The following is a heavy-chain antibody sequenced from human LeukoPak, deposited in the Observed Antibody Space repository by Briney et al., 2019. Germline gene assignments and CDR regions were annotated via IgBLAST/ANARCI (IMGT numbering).Heavy chain of an antibody. CDR3: AREEDYYDSSGHSSYFDY. D-gene: IGHD3-22*01. CDR2: IYTSGST. J-gene: IGHJ4*02. Sequence: SETLSLTCTISGGSTSSYYWSWIRQPAGKELEWIGHIYTSGSTTYNPSLKSRVTMSVDTSKKQFSLKLRSVTAADTAVYYCAREEDYYDSSGHSSYFDYWGQGTLVTVSS. CDR1: GGSTSSYY. V-gene: IGHV4-4*07.